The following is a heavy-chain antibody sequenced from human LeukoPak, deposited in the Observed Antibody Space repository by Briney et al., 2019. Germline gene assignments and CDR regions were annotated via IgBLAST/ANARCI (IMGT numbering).Heavy chain of an antibody. CDR3: AREDTTMVPQVYYGMDV. V-gene: IGHV3-30*04. J-gene: IGHJ6*02. CDR1: GFTFNSYA. Sequence: PGGSLRLSCAASGFTFNSYAMHWVRQAPGKGLEWVAVISYDGSNKYYADSVKGRFTISRDNSKNTLYLQMNSLRAEDTAVYYCAREDTTMVPQVYYGMDVWGQGTTVTVSS. CDR2: ISYDGSNK. D-gene: IGHD5-18*01.